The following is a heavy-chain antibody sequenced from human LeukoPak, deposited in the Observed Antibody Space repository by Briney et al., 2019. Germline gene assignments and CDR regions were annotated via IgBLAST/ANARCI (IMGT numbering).Heavy chain of an antibody. CDR1: GGTFSSYA. V-gene: IGHV1-69*13. D-gene: IGHD6-6*01. J-gene: IGHJ4*02. CDR3: ARVAARPPRQPDEFDY. Sequence: ASVQVSCKASGGTFSSYAISWVRQAPGQGLEWMGGIIPIFGTANYAQKFQGRVTITADESTSTAYMELSSLRSEDTAVYYCARVAARPPRQPDEFDYWGQGTLVTVSS. CDR2: IIPIFGTA.